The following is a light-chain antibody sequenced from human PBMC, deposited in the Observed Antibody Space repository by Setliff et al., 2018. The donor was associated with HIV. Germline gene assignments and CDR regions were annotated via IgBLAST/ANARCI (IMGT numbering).Light chain of an antibody. Sequence: SGSPGQSVTISCTGTSSDVGGYNFVSWYQHHPGNAPKLMIYDVSKRPSGVPDRFSGSKSGNTASLTVSGLQAEDEADYYCSSYAGSSFYVFGTGTKVTVL. J-gene: IGLJ1*01. CDR2: DVS. CDR3: SSYAGSSFYV. CDR1: SSDVGGYNF. V-gene: IGLV2-8*01.